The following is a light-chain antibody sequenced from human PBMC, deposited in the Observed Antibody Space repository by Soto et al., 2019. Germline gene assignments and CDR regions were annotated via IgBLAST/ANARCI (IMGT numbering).Light chain of an antibody. CDR3: QQYGSSGT. J-gene: IGKJ1*01. CDR1: QSVSSY. Sequence: EIVLTQSPATLSLSPGERATLSCRASQSVSSYFAWYQQKPGQAPRLLIYDASNRATGIPARFSGSGSGTDFTLTISRLEPEDFAVYYCQQYGSSGTFGQGTKVDI. CDR2: DAS. V-gene: IGKV3-11*01.